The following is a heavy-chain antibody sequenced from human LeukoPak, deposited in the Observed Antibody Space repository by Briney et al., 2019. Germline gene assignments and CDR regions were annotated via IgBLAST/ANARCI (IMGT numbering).Heavy chain of an antibody. CDR1: GGSFSGYY. CDR2: INHSGST. CDR3: ARSSPWGFDP. J-gene: IGHJ5*02. V-gene: IGHV4-34*01. D-gene: IGHD3-10*01. Sequence: ASETLSLTCAVYGGSFSGYYWSWIRQPPGKGLEWIGEINHSGSTNYNPSLKSRVTILVDTSKNRFSLKLSSVTAADTAVYYCARSSPWGFDPWGQGTLVTVSS.